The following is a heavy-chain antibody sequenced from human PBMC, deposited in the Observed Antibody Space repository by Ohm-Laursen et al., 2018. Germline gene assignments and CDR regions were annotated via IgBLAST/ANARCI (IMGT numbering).Heavy chain of an antibody. D-gene: IGHD3-3*01. CDR3: TTASYYDFWSGYPFDY. J-gene: IGHJ4*02. Sequence: SLRLSCAASGFTFSNAWMSWVRQAPGKGLEWVGRIKSKTDGGTTDYAVPVKGRFTISRDDSKNTLYLQMNSLKTEDTAVYYCTTASYYDFWSGYPFDYWGQGTLVTVSS. V-gene: IGHV3-15*01. CDR1: GFTFSNAW. CDR2: IKSKTDGGTT.